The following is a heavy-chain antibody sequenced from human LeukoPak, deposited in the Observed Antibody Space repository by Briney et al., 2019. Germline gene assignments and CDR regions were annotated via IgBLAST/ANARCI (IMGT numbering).Heavy chain of an antibody. J-gene: IGHJ4*02. CDR2: IYYSGST. D-gene: IGHD5-24*01. Sequence: SETLSLTCTVSGASVSSTSYYWGWIRQPPGKGLEWIGSIYYSGSTYYDPSLKSRVTISLDTSKNQLSLRLTSVTAADTAVYYCASAPPDGYNFYYFDYWGQGTLVTVSS. V-gene: IGHV4-39*01. CDR1: GASVSSTSYY. CDR3: ASAPPDGYNFYYFDY.